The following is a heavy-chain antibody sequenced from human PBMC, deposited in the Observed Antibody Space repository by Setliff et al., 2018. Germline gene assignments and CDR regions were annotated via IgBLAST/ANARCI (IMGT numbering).Heavy chain of an antibody. Sequence: PGESLRLSCAASGFTFSSYSMNWVRQAPGKGLELVSYISSSSSTIYYADSVRGRFTIPRDNAKNSLYLQMNSLRAEDTAVYYCARVTKPAAISYYYYMDVWGKGPTVTVSS. J-gene: IGHJ6*03. CDR1: GFTFSSYS. CDR2: ISSSSSTI. D-gene: IGHD2-2*01. CDR3: ARVTKPAAISYYYYMDV. V-gene: IGHV3-48*01.